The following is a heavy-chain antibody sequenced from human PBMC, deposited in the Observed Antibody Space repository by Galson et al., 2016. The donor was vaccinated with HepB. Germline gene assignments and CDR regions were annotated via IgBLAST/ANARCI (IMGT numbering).Heavy chain of an antibody. D-gene: IGHD5-24*01. CDR1: GFSFSNYGM. V-gene: IGHV4-4*02. CDR2: ICPTGST. J-gene: IGHJ4*02. CDR3: ARDMGRHGGFDY. Sequence: SLRLSCAASGFSFSNYGMSWVRQPPGKGLEWIGEICPTGSTNYNPSLKSRVFMSVGQSKNQFSLKLISVTAADTAVYYCARDMGRHGGFDYWGQGTVVTVSA.